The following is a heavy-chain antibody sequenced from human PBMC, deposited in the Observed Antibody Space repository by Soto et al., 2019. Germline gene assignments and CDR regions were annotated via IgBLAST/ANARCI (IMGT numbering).Heavy chain of an antibody. CDR1: VVSITNTDW. J-gene: IGHJ4*02. CDR2: ISLSGNT. V-gene: IGHV4-4*02. D-gene: IGHD3-22*01. Sequence: SETLSLTCAFSVVSITNTDWWTWVRQPPGMGLEWVGDISLSGNTNYNPSLEGRAAISLDKSRNQFSLILNSVTAADTAVYYCASSGSSGHFRGQGTLVPV. CDR3: ASSGSSGHF.